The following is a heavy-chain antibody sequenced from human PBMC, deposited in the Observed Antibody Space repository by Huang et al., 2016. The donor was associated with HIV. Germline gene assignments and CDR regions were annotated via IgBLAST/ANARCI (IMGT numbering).Heavy chain of an antibody. J-gene: IGHJ5*02. Sequence: QVLLVQSGAEVRKPGSSVKVSCTAFGGTFSSYAISWVRQAPGQGLEWMGGIIPIFCTANYTQKFQCRVTITVDESMNTGYMELTRLTSEDTAVYYCARTAYSYGFRQGYNWFDPWGQGTPVTVSS. CDR3: ARTAYSYGFRQGYNWFDP. CDR1: GGTFSSYA. D-gene: IGHD5-18*01. CDR2: IIPIFCTA. V-gene: IGHV1-69*13.